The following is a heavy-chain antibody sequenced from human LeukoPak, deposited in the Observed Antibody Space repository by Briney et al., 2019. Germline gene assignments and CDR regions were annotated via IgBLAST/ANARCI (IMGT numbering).Heavy chain of an antibody. J-gene: IGHJ5*02. Sequence: SGPTLVKPTQTLPLTCTFSGFSLSTSGVGVGWILQPPGKALEWLALIYWNDDNRYSPSLKSRLTITKDTPKNQVVRTMTNMDPVDTATYHCAHRTRILYQYLRGENWFDPWGQGTLVTVSS. CDR1: GFSLSTSGVG. D-gene: IGHD2-2*01. V-gene: IGHV2-5*01. CDR3: AHRTRILYQYLRGENWFDP. CDR2: IYWNDDN.